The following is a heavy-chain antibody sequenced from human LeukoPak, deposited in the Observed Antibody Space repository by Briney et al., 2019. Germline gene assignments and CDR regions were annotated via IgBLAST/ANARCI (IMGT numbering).Heavy chain of an antibody. V-gene: IGHV3-48*01. J-gene: IGHJ4*02. D-gene: IGHD1-26*01. CDR1: GFTFSSYS. CDR3: ARDSGSYYGSY. Sequence: PGGSLRLSCAASGFTFSSYSVNWVRQAPGKGLEWVSYISSSSSTIYYADSVKGRFTISRDNAKNSLYLQTNSLRAEDTAVYYCARDSGSYYGSYWGQGTLVTVSS. CDR2: ISSSSSTI.